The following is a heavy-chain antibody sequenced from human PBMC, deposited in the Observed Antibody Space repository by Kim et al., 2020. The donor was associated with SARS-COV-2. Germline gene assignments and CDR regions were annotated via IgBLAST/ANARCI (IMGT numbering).Heavy chain of an antibody. CDR2: ISRNSGSI. V-gene: IGHV3-9*01. Sequence: GGSLRLSCAASGFTFDNYAMHWVRQAPGKGLEWVAGISRNSGSIGYADSVKGRFTIARDNAKNSLNLQMNSLRAEDTALYYCAKDGGSGNYYGGFDYWGQGTLVTVSS. CDR1: GFTFDNYA. CDR3: AKDGGSGNYYGGFDY. J-gene: IGHJ4*02. D-gene: IGHD3-22*01.